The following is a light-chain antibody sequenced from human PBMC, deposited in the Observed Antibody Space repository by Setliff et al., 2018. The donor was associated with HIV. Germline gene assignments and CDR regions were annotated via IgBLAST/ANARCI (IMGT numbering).Light chain of an antibody. V-gene: IGLV2-14*01. Sequence: QSALTQPASVSGSPGQSITISCTGTSSDVGAYNYVSWYQQDPGKAPKLMIYEVSNRPSGASDRFSGSKSGNTASLTISGLQAEDEADYYCSSYTGSSTLYVFGTGTKVTVL. CDR1: SSDVGAYNY. CDR3: SSYTGSSTLYV. CDR2: EVS. J-gene: IGLJ1*01.